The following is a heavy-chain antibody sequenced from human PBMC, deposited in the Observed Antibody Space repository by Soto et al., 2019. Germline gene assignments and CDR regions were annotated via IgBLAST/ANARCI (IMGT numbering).Heavy chain of an antibody. CDR1: GGSFNDYY. CDR3: TRGQGSSCYY. Sequence: QVQLQQWGAGLLKPSETLSLTCAVYGGSFNDYYWCCIRQPPGKGLEWIGEINHSGSTNYNPSLNSRVTKSADPSRNQFSLNLNSVAAADTAVYYRTRGQGSSCYYWGQGNLLTVSS. V-gene: IGHV4-34*01. D-gene: IGHD6-13*01. CDR2: INHSGST. J-gene: IGHJ4*02.